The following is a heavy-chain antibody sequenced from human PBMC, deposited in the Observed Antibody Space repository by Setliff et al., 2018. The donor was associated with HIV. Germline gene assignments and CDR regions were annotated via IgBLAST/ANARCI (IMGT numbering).Heavy chain of an antibody. D-gene: IGHD3-22*01. Sequence: GGSLRLSCAASGFTFSSYWMHWVCQAPGKGLVWVFGMNTDGSSTRYADSVKGRFTISRDNAKNMLYLQMNSLSADDTAVYYCVRGSGYYYFDNWGQGALVTVSS. CDR1: GFTFSSYW. CDR2: MNTDGSST. V-gene: IGHV3-74*01. J-gene: IGHJ4*02. CDR3: VRGSGYYYFDN.